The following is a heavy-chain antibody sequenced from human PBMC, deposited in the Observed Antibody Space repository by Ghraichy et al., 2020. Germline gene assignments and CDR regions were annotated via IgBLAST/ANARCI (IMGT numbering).Heavy chain of an antibody. V-gene: IGHV1-69*13. D-gene: IGHD3-3*02. Sequence: SVKVSCKASGGTFSSYAISWVRQAPGQGLEWMGGIIPIFGTANYAQKFQGRVTITADESTNTAYMELSSLRSEDTAVYYCAGSLRILLNAFDIWGQGTMVTVSS. J-gene: IGHJ3*02. CDR3: AGSLRILLNAFDI. CDR2: IIPIFGTA. CDR1: GGTFSSYA.